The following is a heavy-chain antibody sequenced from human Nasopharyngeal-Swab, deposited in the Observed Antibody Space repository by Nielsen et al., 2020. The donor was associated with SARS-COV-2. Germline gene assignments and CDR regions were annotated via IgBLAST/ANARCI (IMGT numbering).Heavy chain of an antibody. J-gene: IGHJ4*02. CDR3: ARGRGSSTSMIGY. CDR2: INGDGSSL. Sequence: GESLKISCAASGFTFSNYRMHWVRQAPGKGPEWVARINGDGSSLNYADFVKDRFTISTDNAKSTLYLEMNSLRAEDTAVYYCARGRGSSTSMIGYWGQGTLVTVSS. V-gene: IGHV3-74*01. CDR1: GFTFSNYR. D-gene: IGHD2/OR15-2a*01.